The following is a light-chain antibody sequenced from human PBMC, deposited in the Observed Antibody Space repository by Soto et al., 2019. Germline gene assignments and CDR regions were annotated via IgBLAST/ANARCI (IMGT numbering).Light chain of an antibody. V-gene: IGKV1-33*01. J-gene: IGKJ2*01. CDR1: EDIGNH. Sequence: DTQMTQSPSSLSASVGDRVTIPCQASEDIGNHLNWYQQKPGKAPQLLIYDASNLKTVVPSRFSATASGTDFTFAISSLQPEDFGTYFCQQYHSVPYTFGGGTKLE. CDR2: DAS. CDR3: QQYHSVPYT.